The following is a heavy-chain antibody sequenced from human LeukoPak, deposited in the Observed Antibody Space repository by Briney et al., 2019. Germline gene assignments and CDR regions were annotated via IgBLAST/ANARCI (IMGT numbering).Heavy chain of an antibody. CDR2: IVVGSGNT. D-gene: IGHD3-10*01. J-gene: IGHJ4*02. V-gene: IGHV1-58*02. CDR3: AAAGFGEPRLDY. Sequence: SVKVSCKASGFTFTSSAMQWVRQARGQRLEWIGWIVVGSGNTNYAQKFQERVTITRDMSTSTAYMELSSLRSEDTAVYYCAAAGFGEPRLDYWGQGTLVTVSS. CDR1: GFTFTSSA.